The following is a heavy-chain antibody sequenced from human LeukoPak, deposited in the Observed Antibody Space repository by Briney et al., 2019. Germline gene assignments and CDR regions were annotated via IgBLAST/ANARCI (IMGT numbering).Heavy chain of an antibody. J-gene: IGHJ4*02. Sequence: GGSLRLSCAASGFTFSRHWMSWVRQAPGKGLEWVANIKKDGSDKYYVDSVKGRFTISRDNARNSLYLQMNSLRAEDTAVYYCARWGPDKRFDYWGQGAPVTVSP. V-gene: IGHV3-7*01. CDR3: ARWGPDKRFDY. CDR1: GFTFSRHW. CDR2: IKKDGSDK. D-gene: IGHD3-16*01.